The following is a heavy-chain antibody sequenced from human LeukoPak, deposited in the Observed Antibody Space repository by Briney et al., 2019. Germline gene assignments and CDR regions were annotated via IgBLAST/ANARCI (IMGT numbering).Heavy chain of an antibody. CDR1: GDSISSHNYY. D-gene: IGHD3-3*01. J-gene: IGHJ3*02. CDR3: ARHAVDLEAFDI. Sequence: KPSETLSLTCTVSGDSISSHNYYWGWIRQPPGKGLEWIGSKFFSGSTYYNPSLKSRVTISLDTSKNQFSLKVNSVTAADTAVYYCARHAVDLEAFDIWGQGTVVTVSS. V-gene: IGHV4-39*01. CDR2: KFFSGST.